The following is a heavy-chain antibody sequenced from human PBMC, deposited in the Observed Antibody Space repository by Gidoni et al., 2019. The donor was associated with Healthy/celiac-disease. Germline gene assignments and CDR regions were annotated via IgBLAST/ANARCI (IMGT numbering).Heavy chain of an antibody. J-gene: IGHJ6*02. V-gene: IGHV4-34*01. CDR3: ARGWYNWNDNGMDV. CDR1: GGSFSGYY. D-gene: IGHD1-20*01. Sequence: QVQLQQWGAGLLKPSETLSLTCAVYGGSFSGYYWSWIRQPPGKGLEWIGEINHSGSTNYNPSLKRRVTISVDTSKNQFSLKLSSVTAADTAVYYCARGWYNWNDNGMDVWGQGTTVTVSS. CDR2: INHSGST.